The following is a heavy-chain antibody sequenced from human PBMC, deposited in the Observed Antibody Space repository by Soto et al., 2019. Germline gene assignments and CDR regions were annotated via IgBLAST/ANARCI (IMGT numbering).Heavy chain of an antibody. J-gene: IGHJ4*02. D-gene: IGHD4-17*01. CDR2: IKQDGSEK. CDR3: AIYGDYGYFDY. Sequence: EVQLVESGGGLVQPGGSPRLSCAASGFTFSSYWMSWVRQAPGKGLEWVANIKQDGSEKYYVDSVKGRFTISRDNAKNSLYLQMNSLRAEDTAVYYCAIYGDYGYFDYWGQGTLVTVSS. CDR1: GFTFSSYW. V-gene: IGHV3-7*03.